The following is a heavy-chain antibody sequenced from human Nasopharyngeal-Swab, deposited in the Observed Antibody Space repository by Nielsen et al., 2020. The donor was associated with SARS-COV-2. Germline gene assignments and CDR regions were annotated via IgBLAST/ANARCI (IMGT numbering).Heavy chain of an antibody. V-gene: IGHV3-74*01. CDR1: GFTFSNYW. CDR3: AVSGYGGPLDY. D-gene: IGHD3-10*01. J-gene: IGHJ4*02. CDR2: INTDGSST. Sequence: GESLKISCAASGFTFSNYWMTWVRQDPGKGLVWVSHINTDGSSTSYADSVKGRFTISRDNGKNTLYLQMNSLRAEDTAVYHCAVSGYGGPLDYWGQGTLVTVST.